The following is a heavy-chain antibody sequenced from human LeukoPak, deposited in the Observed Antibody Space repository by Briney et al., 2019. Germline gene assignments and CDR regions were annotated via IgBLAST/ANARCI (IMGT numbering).Heavy chain of an antibody. V-gene: IGHV5-10-1*01. D-gene: IGHD3-10*01. CDR1: GYSFTSYW. CDR2: IDPSDSYT. CDR3: ARTRSGGYYNPYYFDY. Sequence: GESLKISCKGSGYSFTSYWIGWVRQMPGKGLEWMGRIDPSDSYTNYSPSFRGHVTISSDMSINTAYLQWSSLEASDTAIYYCARTRSGGYYNPYYFDYWGQGSLVTVSS. J-gene: IGHJ4*02.